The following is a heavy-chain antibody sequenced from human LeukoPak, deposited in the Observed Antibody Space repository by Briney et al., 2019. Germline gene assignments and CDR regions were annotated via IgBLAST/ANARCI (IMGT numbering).Heavy chain of an antibody. CDR3: ARGGGIEMATMGTLAY. CDR1: GLTFSSYA. J-gene: IGHJ4*02. Sequence: GGSLRLSCAASGLTFSSYAMHWIRQAPGKGLEWVAVISYDGSNKYYADSVKGRFTISRDNSKNTLYLQMNSLRAEDTALYYCARGGGIEMATMGTLAYWGQGTLVTVSS. V-gene: IGHV3-30*04. CDR2: ISYDGSNK. D-gene: IGHD5-24*01.